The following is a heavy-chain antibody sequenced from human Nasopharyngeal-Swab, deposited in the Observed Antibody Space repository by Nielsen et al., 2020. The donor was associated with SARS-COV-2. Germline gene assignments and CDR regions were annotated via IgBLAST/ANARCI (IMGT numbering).Heavy chain of an antibody. CDR1: GIFVSGNY. CDR3: ASPVFGVVSDAFDL. CDR2: VYAGGST. D-gene: IGHD3-3*01. V-gene: IGHV3-53*01. J-gene: IGHJ3*01. Sequence: GGSLRLSCAAFGIFVSGNYMNWVRQAPGMGLEWVSVVYAGGSTFYADSVKGRFTISRDNSKNKLYLQMNNLRPEDTAMYYCASPVFGVVSDAFDLWGQGTMVTVSS.